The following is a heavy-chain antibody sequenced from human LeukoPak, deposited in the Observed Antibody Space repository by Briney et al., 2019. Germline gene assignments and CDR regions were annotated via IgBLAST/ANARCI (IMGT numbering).Heavy chain of an antibody. D-gene: IGHD3-22*01. CDR1: GYTFTSYG. Sequence: GASVTVSCKASGYTFTSYGISWVRQAPGQGLEWMGWISAYNGNTNYAQKLQGRVTMTTDTSTSTAYMELRSLRSDDTAVYYCARVRNYYDSSGYEHASLDYWGQGTLVTASS. CDR3: ARVRNYYDSSGYEHASLDY. V-gene: IGHV1-18*01. CDR2: ISAYNGNT. J-gene: IGHJ4*02.